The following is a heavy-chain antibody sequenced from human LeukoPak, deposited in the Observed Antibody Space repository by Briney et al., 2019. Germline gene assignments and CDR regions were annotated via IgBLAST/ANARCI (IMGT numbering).Heavy chain of an antibody. CDR2: ISWNSVSI. D-gene: IGHD6-19*01. CDR1: GFSFEDYA. J-gene: IGHJ4*02. Sequence: GGSLRLSCAASGFSFEDYAMHWVRQAPGKGLEWVSGISWNSVSIDYADSVKGRFTISRDNAKNSLYLQMNSLRAEDTALYYCAKDIDPKFTSGWYIDYWGQGTLVTVSS. V-gene: IGHV3-9*01. CDR3: AKDIDPKFTSGWYIDY.